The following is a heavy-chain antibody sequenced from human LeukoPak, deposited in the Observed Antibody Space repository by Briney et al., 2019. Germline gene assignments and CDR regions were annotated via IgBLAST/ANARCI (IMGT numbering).Heavy chain of an antibody. V-gene: IGHV4-59*01. Sequence: ETLSLTCTVSGGSISSYYWSWIRQPPGKGLEWIGYIYYSGSTNYNPSLKSRVTISVDTSKNQFPLKLSSVTAADTAVYYCARAYCSGGSCYPDYWGQGTLVTVSS. CDR2: IYYSGST. D-gene: IGHD2-15*01. J-gene: IGHJ4*02. CDR3: ARAYCSGGSCYPDY. CDR1: GGSISSYY.